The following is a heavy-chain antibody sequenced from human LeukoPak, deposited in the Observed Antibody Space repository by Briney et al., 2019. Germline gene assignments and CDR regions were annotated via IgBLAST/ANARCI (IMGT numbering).Heavy chain of an antibody. D-gene: IGHD3-3*01. CDR2: ISGSGGGT. CDR3: AKGPRPEAIFGVVIQAASSLGY. CDR1: GFTFSSYA. Sequence: PGGSLRLSCAASGFTFSSYAMSWVRQAPGKGLEWVSAISGSGGGTYYADSVKGRFTISRDNSKNTLYLQMNSLRAEDTAVYYCAKGPRPEAIFGVVIQAASSLGYWGQGTLVTVSS. J-gene: IGHJ4*02. V-gene: IGHV3-23*01.